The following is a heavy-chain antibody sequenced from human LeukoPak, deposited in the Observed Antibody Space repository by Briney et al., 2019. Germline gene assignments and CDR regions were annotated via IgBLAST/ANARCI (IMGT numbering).Heavy chain of an antibody. D-gene: IGHD6-13*01. CDR1: GFTFDDYA. V-gene: IGHV3-43D*04. J-gene: IGHJ4*02. Sequence: GGSLRLSCAASGFTFDDYAMHWVRQAPGKGLEWVSLISWDGGSTYYADSVKGRFTISRDNSKNSLYLQMNSLRAEDTALYYCAKANGGYSSSWYQFQLGYWGQGTLVTVSS. CDR3: AKANGGYSSSWYQFQLGY. CDR2: ISWDGGST.